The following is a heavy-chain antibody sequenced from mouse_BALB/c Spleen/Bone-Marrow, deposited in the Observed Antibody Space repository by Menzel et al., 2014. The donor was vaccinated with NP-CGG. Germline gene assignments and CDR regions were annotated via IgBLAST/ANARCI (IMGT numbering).Heavy chain of an antibody. CDR2: ILPGSGNT. Sequence: VQRVESGAELMRPGASVKISCKATSYTFSSYWIEWVKQRPGHGLEWIGEILPGSGNTNYNEKFKGKATFTADTSSNTAYMQLSSLTSEDSAVYYCAREDITTVVEMDYWGQGTSVTVSS. V-gene: IGHV1-9*01. D-gene: IGHD1-1*01. CDR3: AREDITTVVEMDY. J-gene: IGHJ4*01. CDR1: SYTFSSYW.